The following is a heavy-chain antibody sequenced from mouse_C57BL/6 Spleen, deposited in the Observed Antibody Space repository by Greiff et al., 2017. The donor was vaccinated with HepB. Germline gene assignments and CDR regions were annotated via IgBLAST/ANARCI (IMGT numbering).Heavy chain of an antibody. J-gene: IGHJ3*01. CDR2: IHPSDSDT. CDR3: AVLGDYDYETWFAY. D-gene: IGHD2-4*01. CDR1: GYTFTSYW. Sequence: QVQLQQPGAELVKPGASVKVSCKASGYTFTSYWMHWVQQRPGQGLEWIGRIHPSDSDTNYNQKFKGKATLTVDKSSSTAYMQLSSLTSEDSAVYYCAVLGDYDYETWFAYWGQGTLVTVSA. V-gene: IGHV1-74*01.